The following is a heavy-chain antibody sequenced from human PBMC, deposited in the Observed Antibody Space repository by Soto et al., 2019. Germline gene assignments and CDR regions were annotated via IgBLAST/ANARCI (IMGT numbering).Heavy chain of an antibody. CDR1: GFTVSTND. Sequence: EVQLLESGGGLVQPGVSLRLSCAASGFTVSTNDMSWARQAPGKGLEWVSAVSVIGDNTYYADSVKGRFTISRDNSKSTLYLQMNSLRAEDTDVEYWAKGGWLDDWGQGTLVTVSS. D-gene: IGHD6-19*01. CDR3: AKGGWLDD. CDR2: VSVIGDNT. J-gene: IGHJ4*02. V-gene: IGHV3-23*01.